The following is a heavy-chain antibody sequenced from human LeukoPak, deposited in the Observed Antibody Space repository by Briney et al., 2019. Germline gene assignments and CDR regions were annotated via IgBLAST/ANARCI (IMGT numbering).Heavy chain of an antibody. J-gene: IGHJ5*02. D-gene: IGHD6-6*01. CDR2: IYYSGST. CDR1: GGSISSSSYY. CDR3: ARQEPSSIGAFDP. Sequence: SETPSLTCTVSGGSISSSSYYWGWIRQPPGKGLEWIGSIYYSGSTYYNPSLKSRVTISVDTSKNQFSLKLSSVTAADTAVYYCARQEPSSIGAFDPWGQGTLVTVSS. V-gene: IGHV4-39*01.